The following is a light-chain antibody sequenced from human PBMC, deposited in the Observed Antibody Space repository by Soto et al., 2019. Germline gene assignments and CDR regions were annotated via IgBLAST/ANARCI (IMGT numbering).Light chain of an antibody. CDR2: VAS. V-gene: IGKV3-20*01. CDR1: QSFSSSY. Sequence: EIVLTQSPGTLSLSPGERATLSCRASQSFSSSYLAWYQQKPGQAPRLLIYVASSSATGIPDRFSGSGSGTDFTLTISRLEPEEFAVYYCQHYGSALFTFGPGTKVDIK. J-gene: IGKJ3*01. CDR3: QHYGSALFT.